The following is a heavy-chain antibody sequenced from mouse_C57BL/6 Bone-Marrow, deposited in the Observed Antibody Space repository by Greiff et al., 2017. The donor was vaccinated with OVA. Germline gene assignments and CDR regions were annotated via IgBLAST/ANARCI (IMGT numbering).Heavy chain of an antibody. CDR3: TTIYYGRRGWFAY. J-gene: IGHJ3*01. D-gene: IGHD2-1*01. CDR2: IDPENGDT. V-gene: IGHV14-4*01. CDR1: GFNIKDDY. Sequence: VQLQQSGAELVRPGASVKLSCTASGFNIKDDYMHWVKQRPEQGLEWIGWIDPENGDTEYASKFQGKATITADTSSNTAYLQLSSLTSEDTAVYYCTTIYYGRRGWFAYWGQGTLVTVSA.